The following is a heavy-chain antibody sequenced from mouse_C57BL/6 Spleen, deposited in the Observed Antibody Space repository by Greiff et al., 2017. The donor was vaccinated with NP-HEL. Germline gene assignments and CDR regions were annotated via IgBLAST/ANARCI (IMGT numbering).Heavy chain of an antibody. V-gene: IGHV1-26*01. CDR2: INPNNGGT. Sequence: EVQLQQSGPELVKPGASVKLSCKASGYTFTDYYMNWVKQTPGQSLEWIGDINPNNGGTSYNQKFKGKATLTVDKSSSTAYMELRSLTSEDSAVYYRARPKQEGGYFDVWGKGTTLTVSS. D-gene: IGHD1-3*01. CDR1: GYTFTDYY. J-gene: IGHJ1*03. CDR3: ARPKQEGGYFDV.